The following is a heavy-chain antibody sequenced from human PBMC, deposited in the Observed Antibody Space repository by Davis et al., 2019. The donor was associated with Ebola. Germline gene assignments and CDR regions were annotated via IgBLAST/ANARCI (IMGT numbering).Heavy chain of an antibody. Sequence: PSETLSLTCVVSGGSIISNFWWSCVRQPPGKGLEWIGEIYHTGSTNYTPSLKSRLTISVDKSKNQFSLKLTSVTAADTAVYYCARTYYYESSGYYDRDAFDIWGQGTMVTVSS. CDR2: IYHTGST. D-gene: IGHD3-22*01. J-gene: IGHJ3*02. CDR3: ARTYYYESSGYYDRDAFDI. CDR1: GGSIISNFW. V-gene: IGHV4-4*02.